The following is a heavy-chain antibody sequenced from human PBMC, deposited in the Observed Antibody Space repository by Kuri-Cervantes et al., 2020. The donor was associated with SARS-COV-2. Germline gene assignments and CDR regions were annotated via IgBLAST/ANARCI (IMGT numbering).Heavy chain of an antibody. V-gene: IGHV4-4*07. CDR1: GGSISSYY. Sequence: ESLKISCTVPGGSISSYYWSWLRQPAGKGLEWIGRIYTSGSTNYNPSLKSRVTMSVDTSKNQFSLKLSSVTAADTAVYYCARVRVLDTAMVRGRDYYYYMDVWGKGTTVTVSS. CDR3: ARVRVLDTAMVRGRDYYYYMDV. CDR2: IYTSGST. J-gene: IGHJ6*03. D-gene: IGHD5-18*01.